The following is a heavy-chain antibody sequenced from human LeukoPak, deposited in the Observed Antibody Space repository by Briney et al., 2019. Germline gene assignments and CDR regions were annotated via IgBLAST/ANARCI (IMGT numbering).Heavy chain of an antibody. J-gene: IGHJ4*02. CDR3: ARDRVGD. CDR1: GLTFSTYT. Sequence: GGSLRLSCAASGLTFSTYTMHWVRQAPGKGLDWVAVISYDGSNKYYADSVRGRFTVSRDNSKNTLYLEMSRLKTEDTAVYFCARDRVGDWGQGTLVTVSS. CDR2: ISYDGSNK. D-gene: IGHD3-10*01. V-gene: IGHV3-30*04.